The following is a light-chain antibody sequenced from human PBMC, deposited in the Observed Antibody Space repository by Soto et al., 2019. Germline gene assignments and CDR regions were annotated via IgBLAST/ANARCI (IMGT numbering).Light chain of an antibody. CDR2: KAS. J-gene: IGKJ1*01. CDR3: QQYKSYWT. Sequence: DIQMTQSPSTLSASVGDRVTITCRASQSISSWLAWYQQKPWKAPKLLIYKASTLETGVPSRFSGSGSGTEFTLSISSLQPDDFATYYCQQYKSYWTFGQGTKVDIK. V-gene: IGKV1-5*03. CDR1: QSISSW.